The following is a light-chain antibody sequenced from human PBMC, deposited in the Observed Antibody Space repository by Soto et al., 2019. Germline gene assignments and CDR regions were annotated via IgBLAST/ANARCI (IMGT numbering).Light chain of an antibody. CDR2: AAS. J-gene: IGKJ4*01. CDR3: QQLNNYPVT. V-gene: IGKV1-9*01. CDR1: QGISRY. Sequence: IQLTQSPSSLSASVGDSVTITCRASQGISRYLSWYQQKPGRAPKLLISAASTLQSGVPARFSGSGSGTDFTLSITSLPPDDFAPYYCQQLNNYPVTVGRGTNV.